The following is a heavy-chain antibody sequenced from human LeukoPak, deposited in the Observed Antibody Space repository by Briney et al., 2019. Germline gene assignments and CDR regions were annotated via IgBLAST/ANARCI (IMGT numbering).Heavy chain of an antibody. CDR2: IKSKTDGGAP. Sequence: GGSLRLSCAASGFTFSNAWMSWVRQAPGKGLDWVGRIKSKTDGGAPDYAAPVKGRFTISRDDSENTLYLQMNSLKTEDTAVYYCTTESLAVPKYYFDNWGQGTLVTVSS. J-gene: IGHJ4*02. CDR1: GFTFSNAW. V-gene: IGHV3-15*01. D-gene: IGHD6-19*01. CDR3: TTESLAVPKYYFDN.